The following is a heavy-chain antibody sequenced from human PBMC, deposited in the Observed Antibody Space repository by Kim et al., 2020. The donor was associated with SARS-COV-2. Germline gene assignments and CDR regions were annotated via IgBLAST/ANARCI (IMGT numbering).Heavy chain of an antibody. V-gene: IGHV3-9*03. CDR3: AKDIGGLGSYYYYYGMDV. J-gene: IGHJ6*02. Sequence: GGSLRLSCAASGFTFGDYAMHWVRQAPGKGLEWVSGISWNSGSIGYADSVKGRFTISRDNAKNSLYLQMNSLRAEDMALYYCAKDIGGLGSYYYYYGMDVWGQGTTVTVSS. D-gene: IGHD3-16*01. CDR2: ISWNSGSI. CDR1: GFTFGDYA.